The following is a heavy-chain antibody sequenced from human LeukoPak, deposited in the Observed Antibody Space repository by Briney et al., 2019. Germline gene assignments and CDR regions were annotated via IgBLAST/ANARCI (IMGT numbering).Heavy chain of an antibody. CDR3: ARVVDHDYGDYYLDY. CDR1: GFTFSSYE. CDR2: ISTSGGTT. V-gene: IGHV3-48*03. Sequence: GGSLRLSCAASGFTFSSYEMNWVRQAPGKGLEWVSYISTSGGTTYYADSVKGRFTISRDNAKNSLYLQMNSLRAEDTAFYYCARVVDHDYGDYYLDYWGQGTLVTVSS. J-gene: IGHJ4*02. D-gene: IGHD4-17*01.